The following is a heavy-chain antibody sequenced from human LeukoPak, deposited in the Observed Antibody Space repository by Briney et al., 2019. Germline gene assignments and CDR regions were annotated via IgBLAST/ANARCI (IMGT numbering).Heavy chain of an antibody. CDR2: IYHSGST. CDR3: ARAGPSYYDILTGYPKLYFDL. D-gene: IGHD3-9*01. Sequence: SETLSLTCAVSGGSISSSNWWSWVRQPPGKGLEWIGEIYHSGSTNYNPSLKSRVTISVDKSKNQFSLKLSSVTAADTAVYYCARAGPSYYDILTGYPKLYFDLWGRGTLVTVSS. J-gene: IGHJ2*01. V-gene: IGHV4-4*02. CDR1: GGSISSSNW.